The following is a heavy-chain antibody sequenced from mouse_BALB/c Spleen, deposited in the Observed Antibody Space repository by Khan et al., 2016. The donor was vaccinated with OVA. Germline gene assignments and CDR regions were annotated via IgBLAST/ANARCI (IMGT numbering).Heavy chain of an antibody. D-gene: IGHD2-1*01. V-gene: IGHV5-12-2*01. CDR3: ARHGNYVSFDY. CDR1: GFTFSSYI. CDR2: ISNGGGST. Sequence: EVELVESGGGLVQPGGSLKLSCAASGFTFSSYIMSWVRQTPEKRLEWVAYISNGGGSTYYLDTVKGRFTISRDNAKNTLYLQMSSLKSEDTAMXYCARHGNYVSFDYWGQGTTLTVSS. J-gene: IGHJ2*01.